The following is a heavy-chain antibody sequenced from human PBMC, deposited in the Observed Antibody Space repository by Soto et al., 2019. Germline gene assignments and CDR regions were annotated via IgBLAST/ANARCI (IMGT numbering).Heavy chain of an antibody. D-gene: IGHD3-3*01. Sequence: GGSLRLSCAASGFTFSSYGMHWVRQAPGKGLEWVAVISYDGSNKYYADSVKGRFTISRDNSKNTLYLQMNSLRAEDTAVYYCASHITIFGVAFDYWGQGTLVTVSS. J-gene: IGHJ4*02. V-gene: IGHV3-30*03. CDR1: GFTFSSYG. CDR3: ASHITIFGVAFDY. CDR2: ISYDGSNK.